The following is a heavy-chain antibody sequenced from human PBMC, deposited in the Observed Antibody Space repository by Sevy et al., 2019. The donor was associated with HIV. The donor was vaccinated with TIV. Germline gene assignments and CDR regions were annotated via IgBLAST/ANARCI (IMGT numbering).Heavy chain of an antibody. CDR2: ISYDGSNK. V-gene: IGHV3-30*18. CDR1: GFTFNSYG. CDR3: AKEGLQLEAYDFDY. Sequence: GGSLRLSCAASGFTFNSYGMHWVRQAPGKGLEWVAVISYDGSNKYYADSVKGRFTISRDNSKNTLYLQMNSLRAEDTAVYYCAKEGLQLEAYDFDYWGQGTLVTVSS. D-gene: IGHD6-13*01. J-gene: IGHJ4*02.